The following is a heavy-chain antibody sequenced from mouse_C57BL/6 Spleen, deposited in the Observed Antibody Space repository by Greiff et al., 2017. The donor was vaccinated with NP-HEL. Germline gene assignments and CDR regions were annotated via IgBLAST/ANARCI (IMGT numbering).Heavy chain of an antibody. J-gene: IGHJ4*01. Sequence: QVQLKESGPGLVAPSQSLSITCTVSGFSLTSYAISWVRQPPGKGLEWLGVIWTGGGTNYNSALKSRLSISKDNSKSQVFLKMNSLQTDDTARYYCASQKSSYDGYYVGAMDYWGQGTSVTVSS. CDR3: ASQKSSYDGYYVGAMDY. D-gene: IGHD2-3*01. CDR1: GFSLTSYA. CDR2: IWTGGGT. V-gene: IGHV2-9-1*01.